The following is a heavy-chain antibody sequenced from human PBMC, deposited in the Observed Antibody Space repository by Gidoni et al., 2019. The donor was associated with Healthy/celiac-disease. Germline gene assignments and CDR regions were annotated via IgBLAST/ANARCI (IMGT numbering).Heavy chain of an antibody. CDR3: TSPSGDCSGGSCYYSYGMDV. D-gene: IGHD2-15*01. CDR2: IRSKVNSYAT. V-gene: IGHV3-73*02. CDR1: GFTFSGSA. J-gene: IGHJ6*02. Sequence: EVQLVESGGGLVQPGGSLKISCAASGFTFSGSARHWVRQASGKGLAWVGRIRSKVNSYATAYAASVKGRFTISRDDSKNTAYLQMNSLKTEDTAVYYCTSPSGDCSGGSCYYSYGMDVWGQGTTVTVSS.